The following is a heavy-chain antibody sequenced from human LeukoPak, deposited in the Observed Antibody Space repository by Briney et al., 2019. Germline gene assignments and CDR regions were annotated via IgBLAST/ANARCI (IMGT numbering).Heavy chain of an antibody. CDR2: IYYSGST. D-gene: IGHD3-22*01. V-gene: IGHV4-39*07. J-gene: IGHJ6*02. Sequence: SETLSLTCTVSGGSISSSSYYWGWIRQPPGKGLEWIGSIYYSGSTYYNPSLKSRVTISVDTSKNQFSLKLSSVTAADTAVYYCATLLYDVGYGMDVWGQGTTVTVSS. CDR3: ATLLYDVGYGMDV. CDR1: GGSISSSSYY.